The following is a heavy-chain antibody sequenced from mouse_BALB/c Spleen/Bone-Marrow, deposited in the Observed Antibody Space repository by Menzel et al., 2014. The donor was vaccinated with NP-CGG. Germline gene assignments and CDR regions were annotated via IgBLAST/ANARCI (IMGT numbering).Heavy chain of an antibody. CDR1: GFTFSDYY. CDR2: ISNGGGST. V-gene: IGHV5-12*01. CDR3: ARGGIYYGMDY. J-gene: IGHJ4*01. Sequence: EVQLVESGGGLVQPGGSLKLSCAPSGFTFSDYYMYWVRQTPEKRLEWVAYISNGGGSTYYPDTVKGRFTISRDNAKNTLYLQMCRLKSEDTAMYYCARGGIYYGMDYWGQGTSVTVSS.